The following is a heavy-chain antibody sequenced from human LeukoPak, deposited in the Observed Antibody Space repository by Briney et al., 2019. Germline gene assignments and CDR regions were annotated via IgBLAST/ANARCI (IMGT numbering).Heavy chain of an antibody. CDR2: ISYDGSYK. D-gene: IGHD6-13*01. Sequence: GGSLRLSCAASEFTFSTYGMHWVRQAPGKGLEWVAVISYDGSYKFYADSVKGRFTISRDNSKSTLYLQMNGLRAEDTAVYYCAKDRYSGLNTIDYWGQGTLVTVSS. CDR3: AKDRYSGLNTIDY. CDR1: EFTFSTYG. V-gene: IGHV3-30*18. J-gene: IGHJ4*02.